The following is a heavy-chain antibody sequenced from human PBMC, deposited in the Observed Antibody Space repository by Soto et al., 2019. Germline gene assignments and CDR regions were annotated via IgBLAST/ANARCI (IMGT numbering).Heavy chain of an antibody. Sequence: VGSLRLSCAASGFDASVNFMTWVRQAPGKGLEWVSAINNAYSTFYADSVKGRFTISRDNSKNTVYLQVSSLRVEDTAMYYCVRENYYYGMDVWGQGTAVTVSS. CDR3: VRENYYYGMDV. J-gene: IGHJ6*02. V-gene: IGHV3-66*01. CDR2: INNAYST. CDR1: GFDASVNF.